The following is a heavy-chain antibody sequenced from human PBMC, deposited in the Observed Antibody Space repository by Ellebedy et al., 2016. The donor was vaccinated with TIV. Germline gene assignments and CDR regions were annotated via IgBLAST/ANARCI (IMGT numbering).Heavy chain of an antibody. CDR1: GFTFSSYW. J-gene: IGHJ3*02. CDR2: IRQDGSRV. Sequence: PGGSLRLSCAASGFTFSSYWMTWVRQAPGKGLEWVANIRQDGSRVNYVDSVKGRFTISRDTAKNSLHLQMNGLRAEDTAVYYCARDSGSGAFDIWGQGTLVTVSS. D-gene: IGHD3-10*01. CDR3: ARDSGSGAFDI. V-gene: IGHV3-7*01.